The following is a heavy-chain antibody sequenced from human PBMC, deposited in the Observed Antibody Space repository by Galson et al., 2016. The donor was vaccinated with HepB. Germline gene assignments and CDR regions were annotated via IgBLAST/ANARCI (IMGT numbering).Heavy chain of an antibody. CDR3: AKGSPSGWWGDAFDS. J-gene: IGHJ3*02. CDR2: ISASGDNT. V-gene: IGHV3-23*01. D-gene: IGHD6-19*01. CDR1: GFTFSSHA. Sequence: SLRLSCAASGFTFSSHAMNWVRQAPGKGLEWVSRISASGDNTYYADSMKGRFTISRDKSKNTLYVQINSRRVEDTAVYYCAKGSPSGWWGDAFDSWGQGTMVTCSS.